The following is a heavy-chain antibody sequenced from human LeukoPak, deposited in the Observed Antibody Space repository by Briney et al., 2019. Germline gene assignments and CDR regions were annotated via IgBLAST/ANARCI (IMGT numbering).Heavy chain of an antibody. CDR2: IYYSGST. J-gene: IGHJ4*02. V-gene: IGHV4-39*07. D-gene: IGHD3-22*01. CDR1: GGSISSSKYY. CDR3: ARDSPGDYDSSGYYFLFDY. Sequence: SETLSLTCTVSGGSISSSKYYWGWIRQPPGKGLEWIGSIYYSGSTYHNPSLKSRVTISLDTSKNQFSLKLSSVTAADTAVYYCARDSPGDYDSSGYYFLFDYWGQGTLVTVSS.